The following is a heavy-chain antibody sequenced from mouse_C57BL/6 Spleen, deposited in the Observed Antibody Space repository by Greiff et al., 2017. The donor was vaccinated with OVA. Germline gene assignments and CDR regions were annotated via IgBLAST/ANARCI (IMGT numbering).Heavy chain of an antibody. V-gene: IGHV1-83*01. CDR1: YTFTDYYM. J-gene: IGHJ2*01. CDR2: YPGSGTTY. D-gene: IGHD1-1*01. Sequence: VQLQQSGPELVKPGASVKMSCKASGYTFTDYYMHWVKQKPGKGLEWIGEIYPGSGTTYYNEKFKGKATLTADTSSSTAYMQLSSLTSEDSAVYFCARAGSSYWGQGTTLTVSS. CDR3: RAGSSY.